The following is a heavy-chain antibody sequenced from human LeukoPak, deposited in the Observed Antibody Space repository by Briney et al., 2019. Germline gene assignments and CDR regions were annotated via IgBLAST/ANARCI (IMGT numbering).Heavy chain of an antibody. V-gene: IGHV4-39*01. CDR1: GGSISSSSYY. D-gene: IGHD3-10*01. J-gene: IGHJ6*02. Sequence: SETPSLTCTVSGGSISSSSYYWGWIRQPPGKGLEWIGSIYYSGSTYYNPSLKSRVTISVDTSKNQFSLKLSSVTAADTAVYCCASNGSGSYYYYYYYGMDVWGQGTTVTVSS. CDR2: IYYSGST. CDR3: ASNGSGSYYYYYYYGMDV.